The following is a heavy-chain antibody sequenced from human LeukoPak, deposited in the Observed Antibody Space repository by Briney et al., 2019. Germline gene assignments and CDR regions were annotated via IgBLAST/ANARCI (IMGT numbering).Heavy chain of an antibody. CDR3: ARVYDSSGYYYDY. V-gene: IGHV4-34*01. D-gene: IGHD3-22*01. CDR2: INHSGST. CDR1: GVSFSGYY. J-gene: IGHJ4*02. Sequence: SETLSLTCAVYGVSFSGYYWSWIRQPPGKGLEWIGEINHSGSTNYNPSLKSRVTISVDTSKNQFSLKLSSVTAADTAVYYCARVYDSSGYYYDYWGQGTLVTVSS.